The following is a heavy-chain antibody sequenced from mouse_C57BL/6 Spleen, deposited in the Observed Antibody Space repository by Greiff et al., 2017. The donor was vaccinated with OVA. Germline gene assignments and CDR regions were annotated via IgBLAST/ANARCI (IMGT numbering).Heavy chain of an antibody. CDR1: GYTFTDYE. CDR2: IDPETGGT. CDR3: TRYPLRYAMDY. D-gene: IGHD6-1*01. J-gene: IGHJ4*01. Sequence: VQLQQSGAELVRPGASVTLSCKASGYTFTDYEMHWVKQTPVHGLEWIGAIDPETGGTAYNQKFKGKAILTADKSSSTAYMELRSLTSEDSAVYYCTRYPLRYAMDYWGQGTSVTVSS. V-gene: IGHV1-15*01.